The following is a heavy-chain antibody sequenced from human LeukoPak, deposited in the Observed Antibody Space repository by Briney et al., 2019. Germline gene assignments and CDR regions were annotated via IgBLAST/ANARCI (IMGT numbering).Heavy chain of an antibody. CDR1: GFTFAEQS. CDR3: ARVRGANGFFDV. Sequence: GGSLRLSCATSGFTFAEQSMNCVRQAPGRGLEWISSISSASNYIYYSETIKGRFTISTDNFDKSLYMQKSSLRVEGTPVYYCARVRGANGFFDVWGRGTLVTVSS. V-gene: IGHV3-21*01. D-gene: IGHD3-10*01. J-gene: IGHJ2*01. CDR2: ISSASNYI.